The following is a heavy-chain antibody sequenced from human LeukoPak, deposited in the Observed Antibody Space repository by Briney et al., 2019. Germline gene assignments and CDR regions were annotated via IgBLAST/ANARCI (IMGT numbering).Heavy chain of an antibody. CDR2: IWYDGSSE. D-gene: IGHD3-9*01. CDR1: GFTFSSFG. V-gene: IGHV3-33*01. J-gene: IGHJ4*02. CDR3: ARDSYDILTGYYSGPDY. Sequence: GGSLRLSCAASGFTFSSFGMHWVRQAPGKGLEWVTLIWYDGSSEYYADSVKGRFTISSDNSKNRLYLQINSLRVEDTAVYYCARDSYDILTGYYSGPDYWGQGTLVTVSS.